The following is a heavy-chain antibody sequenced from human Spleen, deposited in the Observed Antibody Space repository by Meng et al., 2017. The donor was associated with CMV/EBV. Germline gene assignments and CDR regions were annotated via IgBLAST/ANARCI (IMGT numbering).Heavy chain of an antibody. J-gene: IGHJ4*01. Sequence: GESLKISCAASGFTVNSNYMSWVRQAPGRGLAWVSAITASGGGTYYAASVKGRFTVSRDNSKNTLYLKMNSLRAEDTAVYYCAKAFSASWYREYYDDWGQGTLVTVSS. V-gene: IGHV3-23*01. CDR3: AKAFSASWYREYYDD. CDR1: GFTVNSNY. D-gene: IGHD6-13*01. CDR2: ITASGGGT.